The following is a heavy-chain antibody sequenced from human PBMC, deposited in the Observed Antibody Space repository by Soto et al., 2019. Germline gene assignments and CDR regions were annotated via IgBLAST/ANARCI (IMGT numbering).Heavy chain of an antibody. CDR3: ARSRYYFDN. D-gene: IGHD3-16*02. CDR2: INVDNGNT. V-gene: IGHV1-18*01. J-gene: IGHJ4*02. Sequence: ASVKVSCKASGYIFKNFGIGWVRQAPGLGLEWVGWINVDNGNTKYAEKFQGRVTTTTDTSTNTAYMELTKLTSDDTAVYYCARSRYYFDNWGQGTLVTVAS. CDR1: GYIFKNFG.